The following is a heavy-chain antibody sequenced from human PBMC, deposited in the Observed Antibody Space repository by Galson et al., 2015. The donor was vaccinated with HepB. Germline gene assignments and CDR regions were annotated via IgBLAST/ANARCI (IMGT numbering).Heavy chain of an antibody. V-gene: IGHV3-48*02. CDR2: ISSSSSFI. CDR3: ARDGGYCSSTTCFGYYGVDG. D-gene: IGHD2-2*01. J-gene: IGHJ6*02. CDR1: GFTFSRYS. Sequence: SLRLSCAASGFTFSRYSMNWVRQAPGKGLEWVSYISSSSSFIEYGDSVKGRFTISRDNAKNSLYLQMNSLRDEDTAVYYCARDGGYCSSTTCFGYYGVDGWGQGTTVTVSS.